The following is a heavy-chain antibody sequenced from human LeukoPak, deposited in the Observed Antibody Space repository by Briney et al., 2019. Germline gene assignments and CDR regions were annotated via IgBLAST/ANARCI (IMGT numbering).Heavy chain of an antibody. V-gene: IGHV3-7*01. D-gene: IGHD3-22*01. J-gene: IGHJ4*02. Sequence: GGSLRLSCAASGFTFSSYWMSWVRQAPGKGLEWVANIKQDGSEKYYVDSVKGRFTISRDNAKNSLYLQMNSLRAEDTAVYYCARGTAFYYDSSGYVYWGQGTLVTVSS. CDR2: IKQDGSEK. CDR1: GFTFSSYW. CDR3: ARGTAFYYDSSGYVY.